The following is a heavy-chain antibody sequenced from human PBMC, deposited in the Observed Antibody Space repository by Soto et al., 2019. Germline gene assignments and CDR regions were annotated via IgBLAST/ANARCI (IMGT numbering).Heavy chain of an antibody. J-gene: IGHJ4*02. Sequence: EVQLVESGGALDQPGGSLRLSCEASGFRYSSYWMSWVRQAPGTGLEWVANIKQDGREQFYVDPVKGRFTISRDNAKNSQYLQMNTLRVEDTAVYYCAGGSGVLMTDWGQGTLVTVSS. CDR2: IKQDGREQ. CDR3: AGGSGVLMTD. V-gene: IGHV3-7*04. D-gene: IGHD6-19*01. CDR1: GFRYSSYW.